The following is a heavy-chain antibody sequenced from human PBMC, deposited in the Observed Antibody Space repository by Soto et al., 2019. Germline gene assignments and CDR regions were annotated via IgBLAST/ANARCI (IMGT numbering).Heavy chain of an antibody. J-gene: IGHJ6*02. V-gene: IGHV3-21*01. Sequence: EVQLVESGGGLVKPGGSRRLSCAASGFTFSSYSMNWVRQAPGKGLEWVSSISSSSSYIYYADSVKGRFTISRDNAKNSLYLQMNSLRAEDTAVYYCARDSVTMIVVVAPQSYYYYGMDVWGQGTTVTVSS. CDR3: ARDSVTMIVVVAPQSYYYYGMDV. D-gene: IGHD3-22*01. CDR1: GFTFSSYS. CDR2: ISSSSSYI.